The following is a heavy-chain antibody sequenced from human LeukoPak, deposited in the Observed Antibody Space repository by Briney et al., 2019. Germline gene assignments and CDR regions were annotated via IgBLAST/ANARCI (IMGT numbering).Heavy chain of an antibody. CDR1: GFTFGDYA. Sequence: GGSLRLSCTGSGFTFGDYAMSWVRQAPGKGLEGVGFIRSKTFGGTTEYAASVKGRFTLSRDDSKSIAYLQMHSLKTEDTAVYYCSRDLIAVAENYYYYAMDVWGQGTTVTVSS. D-gene: IGHD6-19*01. CDR3: SRDLIAVAENYYYYAMDV. V-gene: IGHV3-49*04. CDR2: IRSKTFGGTT. J-gene: IGHJ6*02.